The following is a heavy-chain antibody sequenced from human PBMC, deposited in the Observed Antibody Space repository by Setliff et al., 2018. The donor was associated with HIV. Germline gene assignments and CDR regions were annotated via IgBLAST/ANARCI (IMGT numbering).Heavy chain of an antibody. CDR2: INQNANT. D-gene: IGHD3-10*01. CDR1: GDSLSSYY. CDR3: ARGRRLFGSGLAYY. V-gene: IGHV4-34*01. Sequence: SETLSLTCAVSGDSLSSYYWIWIRQSPGEGLEWIGEINQNANTNYNPSLKGRVTLSLDSSKNHLTLKLTSVSAADTGLYYCARGRRLFGSGLAYYWGQGSLVPSPQ. J-gene: IGHJ4*02.